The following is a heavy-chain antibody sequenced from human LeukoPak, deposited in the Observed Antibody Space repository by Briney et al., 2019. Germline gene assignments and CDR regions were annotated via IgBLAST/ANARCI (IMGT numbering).Heavy chain of an antibody. Sequence: SETLSLTCAVYGGSLSGYYWSWIRQTPGKGLDWIGEINYSGGTNYNPSLKSRVTISVDTSKNQFSLKLSSVTAADTAVYYCARAYCGGDCYRMYYFDYWGQGTLVTVSS. CDR2: INYSGGT. V-gene: IGHV4-34*01. J-gene: IGHJ4*02. CDR3: ARAYCGGDCYRMYYFDY. CDR1: GGSLSGYY. D-gene: IGHD2-21*02.